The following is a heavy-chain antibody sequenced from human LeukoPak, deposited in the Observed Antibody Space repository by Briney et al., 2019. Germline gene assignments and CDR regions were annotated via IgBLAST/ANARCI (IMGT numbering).Heavy chain of an antibody. CDR3: ARGDIVVVPAALNSWSDP. Sequence: ASVKVSCKASGYTFTSYYMHWVRQAPGQGLEWMGIINPSGGSTSYAQKFQGRVTMTRDTSISTAYMELSRLRSDDTAVYYCARGDIVVVPAALNSWSDPWGQGTLVTVSS. V-gene: IGHV1-46*01. J-gene: IGHJ5*02. CDR1: GYTFTSYY. CDR2: INPSGGST. D-gene: IGHD2-2*01.